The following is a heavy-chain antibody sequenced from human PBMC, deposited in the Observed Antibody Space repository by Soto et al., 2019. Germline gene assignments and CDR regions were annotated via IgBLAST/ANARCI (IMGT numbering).Heavy chain of an antibody. CDR2: IYYSGST. Sequence: SETLSLTGTVSGGSISSGGYYWSWIRQHPGKGLEWIGYIYYSGSTYYNPSLKSRVTISVDTSKNQFSLKLSSVTAADTAVYYCARDSFDRSGYWFDPWGQGTLVTV. J-gene: IGHJ5*02. CDR3: ARDSFDRSGYWFDP. D-gene: IGHD3-22*01. V-gene: IGHV4-31*03. CDR1: GGSISSGGYY.